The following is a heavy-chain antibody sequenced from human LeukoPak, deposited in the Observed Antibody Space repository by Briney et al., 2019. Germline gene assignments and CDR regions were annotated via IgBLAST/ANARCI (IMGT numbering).Heavy chain of an antibody. J-gene: IGHJ6*02. D-gene: IGHD2-15*01. Sequence: GESLKISCKGSGYSFSRYWIGWVRQMPRKGLEWMGTIYPGDSETRYSPSFQGQVTISADKSINSAYLQWSSLKASDTAMYCARRGSAAHYYAMDLWCQGTPVAVSS. CDR2: IYPGDSET. V-gene: IGHV5-51*01. CDR1: GYSFSRYW. CDR3: ARRGSAAHYYAMDL.